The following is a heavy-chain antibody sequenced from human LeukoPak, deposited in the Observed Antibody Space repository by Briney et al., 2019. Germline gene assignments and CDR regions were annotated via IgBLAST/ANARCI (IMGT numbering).Heavy chain of an antibody. Sequence: GRSLRLSCEASGFDFHQYAMHWVRQPPGKGLEWVSGISWNSGSKDYADSVKGRFTISRDNDKKSLYLHMNSLRPEDTALYYCAKDRQDTSYGMDVWGQGTTVTVSS. J-gene: IGHJ6*02. CDR2: ISWNSGSK. CDR1: GFDFHQYA. CDR3: AKDRQDTSYGMDV. V-gene: IGHV3-9*01.